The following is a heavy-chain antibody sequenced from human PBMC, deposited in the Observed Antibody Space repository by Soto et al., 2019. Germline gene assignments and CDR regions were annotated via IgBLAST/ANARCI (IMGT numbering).Heavy chain of an antibody. V-gene: IGHV3-21*01. J-gene: IGHJ4*02. CDR1: GFTFSSFS. D-gene: IGHD6-19*01. CDR2: ITSSSSYI. Sequence: EVQLVESGGGLVKPGGSLRLSCAASGFTFSSFSMNWVRQAPGKGLEWVSSITSSSSYIYYADSVKGRFTISRDNAKNSLYLQMNSLRAEDTAVYCCARDPSSGYSTGWYDYWGQGTLVTVSS. CDR3: ARDPSSGYSTGWYDY.